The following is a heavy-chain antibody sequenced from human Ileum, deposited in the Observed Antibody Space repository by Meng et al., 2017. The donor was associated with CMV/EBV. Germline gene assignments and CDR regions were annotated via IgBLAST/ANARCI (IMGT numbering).Heavy chain of an antibody. J-gene: IGHJ4*02. CDR1: GFTFRNYW. Sequence: GESLKISCVASGFTFRNYWMHWVRQSPGKGLVWVSHILNDGSGTGYADSVKGRFTISRDNAKNTLYLQMDSLRVEDTAVYYCARGAGGFDYWGQGTLVTVSS. V-gene: IGHV3-74*01. CDR3: ARGAGGFDY. CDR2: ILNDGSGT. D-gene: IGHD3-10*01.